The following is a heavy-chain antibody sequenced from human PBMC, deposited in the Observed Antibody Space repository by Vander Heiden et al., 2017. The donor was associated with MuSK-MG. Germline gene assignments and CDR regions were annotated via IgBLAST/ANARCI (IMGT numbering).Heavy chain of an antibody. CDR1: GGSISTANW. Sequence: QVPLQESGPGLVKPSGTLSLTCAVSGGSISTANWWSWVRQPPGKGLEWLGEIYHSGSTDYNPSLKSRLTITVDRSKNQFSLTLSSVTAADTAMYYCARDGRFSHFDYWGQGTLVNVSS. CDR3: ARDGRFSHFDY. D-gene: IGHD1-26*01. CDR2: IYHSGST. V-gene: IGHV4-4*02. J-gene: IGHJ4*02.